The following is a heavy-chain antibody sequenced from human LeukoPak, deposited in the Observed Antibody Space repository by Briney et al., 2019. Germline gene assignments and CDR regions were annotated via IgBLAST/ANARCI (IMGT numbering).Heavy chain of an antibody. D-gene: IGHD1-26*01. CDR2: ISGSGGST. Sequence: GGSLRLSCAASGFTFSSYAMSWVRQAPGKGLEWVSAISGSGGSTYYADSVKGRFTISRDNSKNTLYLQMNSLRAEDTAVYYCAKVGSGSYQPVYYFDYWGQGTLVTVSS. J-gene: IGHJ4*02. CDR3: AKVGSGSYQPVYYFDY. CDR1: GFTFSSYA. V-gene: IGHV3-23*01.